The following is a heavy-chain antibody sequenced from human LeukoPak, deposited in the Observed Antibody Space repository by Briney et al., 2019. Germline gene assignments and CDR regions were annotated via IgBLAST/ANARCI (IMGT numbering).Heavy chain of an antibody. CDR3: ARDLGLQYQLLYDAFDI. V-gene: IGHV1-2*06. CDR1: GYTFTGYH. Sequence: ASVKVSCKASGYTFTGYHMHWVRQAPGQGLEWMGRINPNSGGTNYAQKFQGRVTMTRDTSISTAYMELSRLRSDDTAVYYCARDLGLQYQLLYDAFDIWGQGTMVTVSS. CDR2: INPNSGGT. D-gene: IGHD2-2*02. J-gene: IGHJ3*02.